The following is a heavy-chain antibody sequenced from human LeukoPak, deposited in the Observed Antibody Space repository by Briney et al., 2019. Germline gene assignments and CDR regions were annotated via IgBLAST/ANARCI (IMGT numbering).Heavy chain of an antibody. CDR1: GFTFDDYA. V-gene: IGHV3-30-3*01. CDR3: ARDQAGYCSGGSCYYAAGFDY. Sequence: PGRSLRLSCAASGFTFDDYAMHWVRQAPGKGLEWVAVISYDGSNKYYADSVKGRFTISRDNSKNTLYLQMNSLRAEDTAVYYCARDQAGYCSGGSCYYAAGFDYWGQGTLVTVSS. CDR2: ISYDGSNK. D-gene: IGHD2-15*01. J-gene: IGHJ4*02.